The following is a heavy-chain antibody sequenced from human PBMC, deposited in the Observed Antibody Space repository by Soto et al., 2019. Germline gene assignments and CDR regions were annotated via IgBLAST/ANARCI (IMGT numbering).Heavy chain of an antibody. J-gene: IGHJ4*02. CDR1: GGSYSGYY. CDR2: IYYSGST. D-gene: IGHD3-3*01. CDR3: ARGYDFWSGYPHVAYYFDY. Sequence: PSETLSLTCAVYGGSYSGYYWSWIRQHPGKGLEWIGYIYYSGSTYYNPSLKSRVTISVDTSKNQFSLKLSSVTAADTAVYYCARGYDFWSGYPHVAYYFDYWGQGTLVTVSS. V-gene: IGHV4-31*11.